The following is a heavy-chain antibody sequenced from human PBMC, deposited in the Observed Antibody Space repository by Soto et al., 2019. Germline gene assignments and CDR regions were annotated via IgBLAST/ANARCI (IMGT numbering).Heavy chain of an antibody. CDR1: GDSVSSNSAA. D-gene: IGHD3-3*01. CDR2: TYYRSKWYN. V-gene: IGHV6-1*01. J-gene: IGHJ4*02. Sequence: SQTLSLTCAISGDSVSSNSAAWNWIRQSPSRGLEWLGRTYYRSKWYNDYAVSVKSRITINPDTSKNQFSLQLNSVTPEDTAVYYCARGPEGVFGVVVSFDYWGQGTLVTVSS. CDR3: ARGPEGVFGVVVSFDY.